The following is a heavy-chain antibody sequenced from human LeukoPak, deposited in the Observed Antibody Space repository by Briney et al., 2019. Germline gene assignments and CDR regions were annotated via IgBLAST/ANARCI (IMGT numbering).Heavy chain of an antibody. D-gene: IGHD3-10*01. CDR3: AREGYYGSGSPPSLYFDY. J-gene: IGHJ4*02. V-gene: IGHV3-30-3*01. Sequence: GGSLRLSCAASGFTFRNYVIHWVRQAPGKGLEWVAVTSSDLNVKLYADSVKGRFTISRDNSRSTLYLQMNSLGPEDTAIYYCAREGYYGSGSPPSLYFDYWGQGTLVTVSS. CDR1: GFTFRNYV. CDR2: TSSDLNVK.